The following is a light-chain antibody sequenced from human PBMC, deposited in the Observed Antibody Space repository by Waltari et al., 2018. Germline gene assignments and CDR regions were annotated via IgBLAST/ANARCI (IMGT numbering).Light chain of an antibody. CDR1: VHDVGGYDC. CDR3: SSQASNNVVL. V-gene: IGLV2-14*01. Sequence: QSALTQPASLAGSPGQSVPSIFTGLVHDVGGYDCLAWYQEHQGQDPRVIIYDDSDRPAGVSDRFSGTKSGNTASLTSSGLQAEDEADYYCSSQASNNVVLFVVGTKLHVL. J-gene: IGLJ2*01. CDR2: DDS.